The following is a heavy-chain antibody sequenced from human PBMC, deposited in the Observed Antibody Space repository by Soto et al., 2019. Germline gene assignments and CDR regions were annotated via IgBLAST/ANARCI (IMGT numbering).Heavy chain of an antibody. Sequence: PSETLSLTCTVSGGSISSGDYYWSWIRQPPGKGLEWIGYIYYSGSTYYNPSLKSRVTISVDTSKNQFSLKLSSVTAADTAVYYCARDHRRGADAFDIWGQGTMVTVSS. CDR3: ARDHRRGADAFDI. J-gene: IGHJ3*02. V-gene: IGHV4-30-4*01. CDR1: GGSISSGDYY. CDR2: IYYSGST.